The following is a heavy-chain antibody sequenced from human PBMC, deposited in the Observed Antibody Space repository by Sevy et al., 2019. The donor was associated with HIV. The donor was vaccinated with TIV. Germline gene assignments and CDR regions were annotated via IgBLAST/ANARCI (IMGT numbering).Heavy chain of an antibody. V-gene: IGHV4-34*01. CDR1: GGSFSGYY. Sequence: SETLSLTCAVSGGSFSGYYWSWIRQPPGKGLEWIGEINRSGGTNYNPSLKSRVTISVDTSKNQFSLKLSSVTAAGTAMYYCARGVSDFWSGPGLWGQGTLVTVSS. D-gene: IGHD3-3*01. CDR3: ARGVSDFWSGPGL. CDR2: INRSGGT. J-gene: IGHJ4*02.